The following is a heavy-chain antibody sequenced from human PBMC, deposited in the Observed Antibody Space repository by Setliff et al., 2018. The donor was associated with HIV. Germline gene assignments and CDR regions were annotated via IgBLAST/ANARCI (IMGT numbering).Heavy chain of an antibody. Sequence: SETLSLTCSVSGGSIRSHYWSWIRQAPGKGLQWIGNVYYRAKTGATTDHNPSLRSQISISLDVSKNQLSLRLRSVTAADTAIYYCARDVAPPLAGDVWSGNGLWGQGTQVTVSS. CDR1: GGSIRSHY. CDR3: ARDVAPPLAGDVWSGNGL. J-gene: IGHJ4*02. V-gene: IGHV4-59*11. D-gene: IGHD3-3*01. CDR2: VYYRAKTGATT.